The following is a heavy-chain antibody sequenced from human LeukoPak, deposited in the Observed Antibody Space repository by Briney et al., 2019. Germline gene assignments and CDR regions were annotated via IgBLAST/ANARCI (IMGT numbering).Heavy chain of an antibody. Sequence: GRSLRLSCAASGFTFSSYAMHWVRQAPGKGLECVSSISSSSGTKSYADSVRGRFTISRDNAKNSLYLQMTSLRAEDTAVYYCARESTTGGYSSSWFPIDFWGQGTLVTVSS. CDR3: ARESTTGGYSSSWFPIDF. D-gene: IGHD6-13*01. J-gene: IGHJ4*02. CDR2: ISSSSGTK. CDR1: GFTFSSYA. V-gene: IGHV3-48*01.